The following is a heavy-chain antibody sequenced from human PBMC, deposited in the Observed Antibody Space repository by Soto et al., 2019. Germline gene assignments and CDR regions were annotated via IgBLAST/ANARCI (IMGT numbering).Heavy chain of an antibody. J-gene: IGHJ4*02. D-gene: IGHD2-2*02. CDR2: ISYDGSEK. CDR1: GFTFNTYG. CDR3: AKSPNFYCSSPNCYKYYFDH. V-gene: IGHV3-30*18. Sequence: GGSLRLSCAASGFTFNTYGMHWVRQAPGKGLEWVAVISYDGSEKYYVDSVKGRFTISKDNSKNTLYLQMNSLRPEDTAVYYCAKSPNFYCSSPNCYKYYFDHWGQGTRVTV.